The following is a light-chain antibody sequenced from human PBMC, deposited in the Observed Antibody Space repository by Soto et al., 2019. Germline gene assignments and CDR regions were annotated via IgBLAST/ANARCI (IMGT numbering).Light chain of an antibody. V-gene: IGLV2-14*01. CDR2: EVT. CDR1: SSDGNS. J-gene: IGLJ2*01. Sequence: QSVLTQPASVSGSPGQSITISCTGISSDGNSVSWYQQHPGKAPKLIIYEVTNRPSGVSNRFSGSKSDYTASLTISGFQAEDEADYYCSSYTAASTLDVVFGGGTKGTVL. CDR3: SSYTAASTLDVV.